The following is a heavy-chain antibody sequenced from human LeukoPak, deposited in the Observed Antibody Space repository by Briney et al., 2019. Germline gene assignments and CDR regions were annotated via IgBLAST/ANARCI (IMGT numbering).Heavy chain of an antibody. CDR1: GYSFTTYA. CDR3: AREAPSSTWSFDN. Sequence: GASVKVSCKASGYSFTTYALHWVRRAPGQRPEWMGWITPGNGNTKYSQKFQGRVTITRDTTASTASLDLSSLRSEDTAVYYCAREAPSSTWSFDNWGQGTLVTVSS. D-gene: IGHD6-13*01. CDR2: ITPGNGNT. J-gene: IGHJ4*02. V-gene: IGHV1-3*01.